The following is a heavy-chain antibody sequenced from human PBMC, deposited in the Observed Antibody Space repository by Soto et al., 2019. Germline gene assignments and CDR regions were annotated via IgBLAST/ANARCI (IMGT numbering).Heavy chain of an antibody. V-gene: IGHV1-69*13. CDR1: GGTFSSYA. Sequence: SVKVSCKASGGTFSSYAISWVRQAPGQGLEWMGGIIPIFGTANYAQKFQGRVTITADESTSTAYMELSSLRSEDTAVYYCASVGASTSIGGFDPWGQGTLVTVSS. CDR3: ASVGASTSIGGFDP. CDR2: IIPIFGTA. D-gene: IGHD1-26*01. J-gene: IGHJ5*02.